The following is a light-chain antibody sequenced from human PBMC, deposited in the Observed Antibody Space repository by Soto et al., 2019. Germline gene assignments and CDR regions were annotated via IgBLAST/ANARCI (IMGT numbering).Light chain of an antibody. J-gene: IGKJ2*01. CDR2: GAS. CDR1: QSVSSNY. V-gene: IGKV3-20*01. Sequence: EIVLTQSPGTLSLSPGERATLSCRASQSVSSNYLAWYQQKPGQAPRLLIYGASSRATGIPDRFSGSRSGSDFTLTISRLEPEDFAVYYCQKYGSSPLYTFGQGTKLEIK. CDR3: QKYGSSPLYT.